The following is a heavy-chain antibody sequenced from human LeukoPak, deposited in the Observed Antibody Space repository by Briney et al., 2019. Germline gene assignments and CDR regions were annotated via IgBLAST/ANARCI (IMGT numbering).Heavy chain of an antibody. CDR1: GGSIGHYY. CDR2: VSYSGST. J-gene: IGHJ4*02. D-gene: IGHD3-16*01. Sequence: PSETLSLTCTVSGGSIGHYYWNWIRQPAGKGLEWIGYVSYSGSTNYKPSLKSRVTMSVDKSKNQVPLMLSSVTAAGTAVYYCARDLGGIYDPHSTDGDYWGQGTPVTVSS. V-gene: IGHV4-59*12. CDR3: ARDLGGIYDPHSTDGDY.